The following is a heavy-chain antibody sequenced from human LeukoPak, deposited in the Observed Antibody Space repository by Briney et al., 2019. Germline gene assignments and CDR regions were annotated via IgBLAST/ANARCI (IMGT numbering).Heavy chain of an antibody. CDR3: ARDRIALELDAFDI. J-gene: IGHJ3*02. Sequence: PGGSLRLSCAASGFTVSSNYMSWVRQAPGKGLEWVSVIYSGGSTYYAGSVKGRFTISRDNAKNSLYLQMNSLRAEDTAVYYCARDRIALELDAFDIWGQGTMVTVSS. CDR1: GFTVSSNY. D-gene: IGHD6-19*01. CDR2: IYSGGST. V-gene: IGHV3-53*01.